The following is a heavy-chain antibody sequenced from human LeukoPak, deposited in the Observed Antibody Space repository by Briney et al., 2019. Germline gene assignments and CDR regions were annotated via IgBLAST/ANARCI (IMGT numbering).Heavy chain of an antibody. J-gene: IGHJ4*02. CDR2: MSPNSGNT. CDR1: GYKFTNYD. V-gene: IGHV1-8*01. D-gene: IGHD3-22*01. CDR3: ARVSARGTMVVPLGY. Sequence: GASVKVSCRTFGYKFTNYDINWVRQAPGQGLEWMGWMSPNSGNTGYAQRFQGRVTMTRDTSENTAYMDLSSLTSDDTAVYYCARVSARGTMVVPLGYWGQGTLVTVSS.